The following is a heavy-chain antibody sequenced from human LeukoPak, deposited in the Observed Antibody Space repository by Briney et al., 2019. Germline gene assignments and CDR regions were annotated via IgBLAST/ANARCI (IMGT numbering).Heavy chain of an antibody. CDR1: GGTLSSYA. V-gene: IGHV1-69*13. Sequence: SVKVSCKASGGTLSSYAISWVRQAPGQGLEWMGGIIPIFGTANYAQKFQGRVTITADESTSTAYMELSSLRSEDTAVYYCARGKYYHSLLMIWGQGTLVTVSS. D-gene: IGHD2/OR15-2a*01. CDR3: ARGKYYHSLLMI. J-gene: IGHJ4*02. CDR2: IIPIFGTA.